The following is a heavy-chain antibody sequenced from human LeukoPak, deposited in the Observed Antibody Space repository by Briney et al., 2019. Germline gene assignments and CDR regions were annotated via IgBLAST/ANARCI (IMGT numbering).Heavy chain of an antibody. CDR3: AKEISIIVVSASDY. CDR1: GFIFSNYG. D-gene: IGHD3-22*01. Sequence: PGGSLRLSCAASGFIFSNYGMHWVRQAPGKGLEWVAFIRNDGSNKYYADSVKGRFTISRDNSKNTLYLQMNRLRAEDTAVYYCAKEISIIVVSASDYWGQGTLVTVSS. J-gene: IGHJ4*02. CDR2: IRNDGSNK. V-gene: IGHV3-30*02.